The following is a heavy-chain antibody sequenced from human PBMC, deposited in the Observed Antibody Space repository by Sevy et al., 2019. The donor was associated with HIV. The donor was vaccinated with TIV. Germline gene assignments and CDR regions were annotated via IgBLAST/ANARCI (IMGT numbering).Heavy chain of an antibody. Sequence: ASVKVSCKASGYTFTSYDINWVRQATGQGLEWMGWMNPNSGNTGYAQKFQGRVTMTRNTSISTAYMELSSLSSEDTAVYYCARGRYCSSTSCYKGGYYYYYYGMDVWGQGTTVTVSS. CDR1: GYTFTSYD. V-gene: IGHV1-8*01. J-gene: IGHJ6*02. D-gene: IGHD2-2*02. CDR2: MNPNSGNT. CDR3: ARGRYCSSTSCYKGGYYYYYYGMDV.